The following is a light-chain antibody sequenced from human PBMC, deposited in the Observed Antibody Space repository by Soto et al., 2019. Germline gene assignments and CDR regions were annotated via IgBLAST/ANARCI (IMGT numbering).Light chain of an antibody. CDR2: DVS. CDR1: SSDVGGYNY. Sequence: QSALTQPASVSGSPGQSITISCTGTSSDVGGYNYVSWYQQHPGKAPKLMIYDVSNRPSGVSNRFSGSKSGNTASLTISGLQAEDEADYYCSSYTSSSFYVFGTWTKLTVL. CDR3: SSYTSSSFYV. J-gene: IGLJ1*01. V-gene: IGLV2-14*01.